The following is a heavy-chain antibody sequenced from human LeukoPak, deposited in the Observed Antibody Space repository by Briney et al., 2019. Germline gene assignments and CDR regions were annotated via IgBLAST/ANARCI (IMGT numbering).Heavy chain of an antibody. CDR2: IIPIFGTA. J-gene: IGHJ5*02. CDR3: ARGRELPLPLRYFDWPPQGWFDP. D-gene: IGHD3-9*01. V-gene: IGHV1-69*13. Sequence: GASVKVSCKASGYTFTGYYMHWVRQAPGQGLEWMGGIIPIFGTANYAQKFQGRVTITADESTSTAYMELSSLRSEDTAVYYCARGRELPLPLRYFDWPPQGWFDPWGQGTLVTVSS. CDR1: GYTFTGYY.